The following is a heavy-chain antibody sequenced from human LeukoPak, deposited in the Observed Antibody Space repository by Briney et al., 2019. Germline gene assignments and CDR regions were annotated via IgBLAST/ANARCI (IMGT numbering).Heavy chain of an antibody. J-gene: IGHJ4*02. CDR1: GGSVSGYY. Sequence: RPSETLSLTCAVYGGSVSGYYWSWIRQPPGKGLEWIGEISHRGRTHYNPSLKGRVTMSVDTSKNQFALEVDSVTAADTAVYYCARIPLYFLERFDYWGQGILVTVSS. CDR3: ARIPLYFLERFDY. D-gene: IGHD3-3*01. CDR2: ISHRGRT. V-gene: IGHV4-34*01.